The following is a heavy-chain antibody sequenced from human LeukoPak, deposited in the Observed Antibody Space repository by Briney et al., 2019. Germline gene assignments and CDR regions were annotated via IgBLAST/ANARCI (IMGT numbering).Heavy chain of an antibody. CDR2: INKDGSDK. J-gene: IGHJ4*02. CDR1: GFTFNMYW. Sequence: GGSPRHSCAASGFTFNMYWMTWVRQAPGKGLESVAYINKDGSDKYYVDSVKGRFTVSRDNAKNSLYLQMNSLRAEDTAAYYCARDAGYGGNSDYWGQGTLVTVSS. D-gene: IGHD4-23*01. CDR3: ARDAGYGGNSDY. V-gene: IGHV3-7*01.